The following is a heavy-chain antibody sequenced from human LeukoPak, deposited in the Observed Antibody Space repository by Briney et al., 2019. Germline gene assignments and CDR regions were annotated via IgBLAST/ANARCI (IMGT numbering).Heavy chain of an antibody. V-gene: IGHV4-61*02. CDR1: GGSINSGSYY. CDR3: AREAVVPSYFDY. D-gene: IGHD2-2*01. CDR2: IYTSGST. J-gene: IGHJ4*02. Sequence: PSETLSLTGTVSGGSINSGSYYWSWIRQPAGKGLEWIGRIYTSGSTNYNPSPKSRVTISVDTSKNQFSLKLSSVTAADTAVYYCAREAVVPSYFDYWGQGTLATVSS.